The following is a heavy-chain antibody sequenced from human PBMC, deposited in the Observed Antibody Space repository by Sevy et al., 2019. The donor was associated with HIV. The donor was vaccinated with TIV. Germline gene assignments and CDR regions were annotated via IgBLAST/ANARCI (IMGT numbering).Heavy chain of an antibody. CDR2: IYYSGST. D-gene: IGHD6-6*01. CDR3: ARHGTARVLFDY. Sequence: SETLSLTCTVSGGSISSYYWSWIRQPPGKGLEWIGYIYYSGSTNYNPSLKSRVTISVDMSKNQFSLKLSSVTAADTAMYYCARHGTARVLFDYWGQGTLVTVSS. J-gene: IGHJ4*02. CDR1: GGSISSYY. V-gene: IGHV4-59*08.